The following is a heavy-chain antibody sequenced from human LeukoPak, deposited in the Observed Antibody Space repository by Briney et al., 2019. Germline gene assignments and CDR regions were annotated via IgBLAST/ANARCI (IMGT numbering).Heavy chain of an antibody. V-gene: IGHV3-7*03. CDR2: IKQDGSEK. J-gene: IGHJ4*02. CDR3: ARANFPDY. Sequence: GGSLRLSCVASGFTLSSYWTSWVRQAPGKGLEWLANIKQDGSEKYYVDSVKGRFTISRDNAKNSLYLQMNSLRAEDTAVYYCARANFPDYWGQGTLVTVSS. CDR1: GFTLSSYW. D-gene: IGHD3-3*01.